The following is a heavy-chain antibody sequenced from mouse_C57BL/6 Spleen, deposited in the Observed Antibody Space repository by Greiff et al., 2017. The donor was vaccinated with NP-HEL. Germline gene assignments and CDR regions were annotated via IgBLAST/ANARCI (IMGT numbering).Heavy chain of an antibody. J-gene: IGHJ4*01. Sequence: DVKLQESGPGLVKPSQSLSLTCSVTGYSITSGYYWNWIRQFPGNKLEWMGYISYDGSNNYNPSLKNRISITRDTSKNQFFLKLNSVTTEDTATYYCARSDGSSYEDYAMDYWGQGTSVTVSS. CDR2: ISYDGSN. V-gene: IGHV3-6*01. CDR3: ARSDGSSYEDYAMDY. D-gene: IGHD1-1*01. CDR1: GYSITSGYY.